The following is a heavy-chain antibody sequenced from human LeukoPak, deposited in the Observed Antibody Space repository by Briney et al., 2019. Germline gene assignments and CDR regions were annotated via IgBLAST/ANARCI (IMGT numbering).Heavy chain of an antibody. CDR3: ARDEWIDYDSSGYYSY. CDR1: GYTFTSYG. CDR2: ISAYNGNT. D-gene: IGHD3-22*01. J-gene: IGHJ4*02. Sequence: GASVKVSCKASGYTFTSYGISWVRQAPGQGLEWMGWISAYNGNTNYAQKLQGRATMTTDTSTSTAYMELRSLRSDDTAVYYCARDEWIDYDSSGYYSYWGQGTLVTVSS. V-gene: IGHV1-18*01.